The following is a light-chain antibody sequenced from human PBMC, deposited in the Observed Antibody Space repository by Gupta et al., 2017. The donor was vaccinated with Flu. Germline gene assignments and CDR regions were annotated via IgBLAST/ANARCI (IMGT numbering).Light chain of an antibody. J-gene: IGKJ4*01. Sequence: PSTLSASVGDRVTITSLVSQSGSSWVTWYQQGPGKAPNSLISKVSILETGVPARVSGSGSGTEFTLTSSRLQAGDVAIYFCRQDKAVPHTLGGGTRLEI. CDR3: RQDKAVPHT. CDR2: KVS. V-gene: IGKV1-5*03. CDR1: QSGSSW.